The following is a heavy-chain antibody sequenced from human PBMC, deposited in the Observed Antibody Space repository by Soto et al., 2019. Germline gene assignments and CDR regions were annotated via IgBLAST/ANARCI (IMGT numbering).Heavy chain of an antibody. CDR2: ISGSGGST. J-gene: IGHJ4*02. V-gene: IGHV3-23*01. D-gene: IGHD3-9*01. CDR3: EKSNGNILTGYYN. Sequence: QIPGKGQEWVSAISGSGGSTYYADSVKGRFTISRDNSKNTLYLQMNSLRAEDTAVYYCEKSNGNILTGYYNWGQGFLVTVTS.